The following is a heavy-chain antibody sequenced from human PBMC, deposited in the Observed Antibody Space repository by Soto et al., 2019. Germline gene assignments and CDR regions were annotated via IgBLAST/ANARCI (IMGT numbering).Heavy chain of an antibody. CDR2: INPSGGST. V-gene: IGHV1-46*04. CDR3: ARDSLQWLVV. Sequence: QVQLVQSGAEVKKPGASVKVSCKASGYTFTSYYMHWVRQAPGQGLEWMGIINPSGGSTSYAQKLQGRGTMTRDTSTSTVYMELSSLRSEDTAVYYCARDSLQWLVVWGQGTTVTVSS. CDR1: GYTFTSYY. D-gene: IGHD6-19*01. J-gene: IGHJ6*02.